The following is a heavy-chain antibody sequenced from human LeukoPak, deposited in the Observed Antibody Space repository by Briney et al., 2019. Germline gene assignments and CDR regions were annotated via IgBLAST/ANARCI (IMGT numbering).Heavy chain of an antibody. Sequence: SETLSLTCTVSGGSISSSIYYWGWIRQPPGKGLEWIGSIYYSGSTYYNPSLKSRVTISVDTSKNQFSLKLSSVTAADTAVYYCARLDYYDSSEDYWGQGTLVTVSS. CDR2: IYYSGST. CDR3: ARLDYYDSSEDY. CDR1: GGSISSSIYY. J-gene: IGHJ4*02. V-gene: IGHV4-39*01. D-gene: IGHD3-22*01.